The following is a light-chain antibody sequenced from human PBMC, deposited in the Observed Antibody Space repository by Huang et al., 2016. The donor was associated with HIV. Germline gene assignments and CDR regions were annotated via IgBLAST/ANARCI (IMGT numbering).Light chain of an antibody. J-gene: IGKJ5*01. V-gene: IGKV3-11*01. Sequence: EIVLTQSPATLSLFPGERVTLSCRASQSVSDYLAWYQHKRGQAPRLLIYDASNRATGIPARFSGSVSGTDFTLTISSLEPEDFAVYYCQQRRNSITFGQGTRLEIK. CDR3: QQRRNSIT. CDR1: QSVSDY. CDR2: DAS.